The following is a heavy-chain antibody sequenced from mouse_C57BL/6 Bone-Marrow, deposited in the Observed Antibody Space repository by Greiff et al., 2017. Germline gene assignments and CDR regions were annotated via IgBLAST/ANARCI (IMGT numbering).Heavy chain of an antibody. J-gene: IGHJ3*01. CDR1: GYAFSSYW. CDR2: IYPGDGDT. CDR3: ARFGSSPWFAY. D-gene: IGHD1-1*01. V-gene: IGHV1-80*01. Sequence: QVQLQQSGAELVKPGASVKISYKASGYAFSSYWMNWVKQRPGKGLEWIGQIYPGDGDTNYNGKFKGKATLTADKSSSTAYMQLSSLTSEDSAVYFCARFGSSPWFAYWGQGTLVTVSA.